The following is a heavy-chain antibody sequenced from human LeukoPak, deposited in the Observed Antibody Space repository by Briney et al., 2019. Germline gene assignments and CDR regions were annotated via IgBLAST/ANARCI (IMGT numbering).Heavy chain of an antibody. CDR1: GGSFSGYY. Sequence: SETLSLTCAVYGGSFSGYYWNWIRQPPGKGLEWIGEINHSGSTKYNPSLKSRVTISVDTSKNQFSLKLSSVTAADTAVYYCAMIIVAEPFPDAFDIWGQGTMVTVSS. CDR3: AMIIVAEPFPDAFDI. V-gene: IGHV4-34*01. CDR2: INHSGST. D-gene: IGHD3-22*01. J-gene: IGHJ3*02.